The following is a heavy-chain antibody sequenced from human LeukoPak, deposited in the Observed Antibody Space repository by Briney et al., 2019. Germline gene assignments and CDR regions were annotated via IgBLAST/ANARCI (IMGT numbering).Heavy chain of an antibody. D-gene: IGHD1-26*01. J-gene: IGHJ4*02. CDR1: GFTFSSYA. CDR3: VREFFGSSDFGY. Sequence: GGSLRLSCAVSGFTFSSYAMNWVRQPPGKGLEWVANINHDGSDTHYVDSVKGRFTISRDNVKKSLFLQMNSLRAEDTAVYHCVREFFGSSDFGYWGQGTLVTVSS. V-gene: IGHV3-7*04. CDR2: INHDGSDT.